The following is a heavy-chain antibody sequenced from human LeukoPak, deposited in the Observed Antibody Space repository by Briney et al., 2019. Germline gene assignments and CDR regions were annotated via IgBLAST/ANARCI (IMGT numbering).Heavy chain of an antibody. CDR3: ARAGPTPGVIVVVNDAFDI. CDR1: GYTFTGYY. Sequence: GASVKVSCKASGYTFTGYYMHWVRQAPGQGLEWMGWINPNSGGTNYAQKFQGRVTMTRDTSISTAYMELSRLRSDDTAVYYCARAGPTPGVIVVVNDAFDIWGQGTMVTVPS. V-gene: IGHV1-2*02. J-gene: IGHJ3*02. D-gene: IGHD3-22*01. CDR2: INPNSGGT.